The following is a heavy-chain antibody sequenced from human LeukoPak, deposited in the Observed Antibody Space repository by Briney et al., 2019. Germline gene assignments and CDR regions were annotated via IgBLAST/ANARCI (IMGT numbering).Heavy chain of an antibody. CDR3: AREGPGSAEYSSSFDY. CDR1: GGSISCGGYS. Sequence: SETLSLTCAVSGGSISCGGYSWSWIRQPPGKGLEWIGYIYYSGSTNYNPSLKSRVTISVDTSKNQFSLKLSSVTAADTAVYYCAREGPGSAEYSSSFDYWGQGTLVTVSS. V-gene: IGHV4-61*08. D-gene: IGHD6-6*01. CDR2: IYYSGST. J-gene: IGHJ4*02.